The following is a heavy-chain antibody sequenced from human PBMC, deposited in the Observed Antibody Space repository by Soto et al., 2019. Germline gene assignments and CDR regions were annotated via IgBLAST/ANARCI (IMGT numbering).Heavy chain of an antibody. Sequence: SVKVSCKASGGTFSSYAISWVRQAPGQGLEWMGGITPIFGTANYAQKFQGRVTITADKSTSTAYMELSSLRSEDTAVYYCASGDPGYSGSYCYWGQGXLVTVYS. CDR3: ASGDPGYSGSYCY. CDR2: ITPIFGTA. J-gene: IGHJ4*02. V-gene: IGHV1-69*06. CDR1: GGTFSSYA. D-gene: IGHD1-26*01.